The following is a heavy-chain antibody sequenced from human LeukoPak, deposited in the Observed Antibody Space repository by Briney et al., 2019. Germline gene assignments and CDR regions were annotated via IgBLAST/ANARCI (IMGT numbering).Heavy chain of an antibody. CDR2: IYYSGST. D-gene: IGHD6-13*01. V-gene: IGHV4-31*03. Sequence: PSETPSLTCTVSGGSISSGGYYWSWIRQHPGKGLEWIGYIYYSGSTYYNPSLKSRVTISVDTSKNQFSLKLSSVTAADTAVYYCARVYSSSPPGAFDIWGQGTMVTVSS. CDR1: GGSISSGGYY. J-gene: IGHJ3*02. CDR3: ARVYSSSPPGAFDI.